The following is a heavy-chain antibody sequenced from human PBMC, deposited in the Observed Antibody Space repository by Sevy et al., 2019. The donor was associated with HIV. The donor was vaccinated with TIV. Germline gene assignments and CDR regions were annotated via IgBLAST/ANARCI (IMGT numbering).Heavy chain of an antibody. Sequence: GGSLRLSCAASGFTFSNYAMHWVRQTPGKGLEWLAVISYDVINKYYADSVKGRFTVSRDNAKNSLYLQMNSLRAEDTAVYYCARDRKGEYSAYDGAGYYGMDVWGQGTTVTVSS. V-gene: IGHV3-30*04. CDR3: ARDRKGEYSAYDGAGYYGMDV. J-gene: IGHJ6*02. CDR1: GFTFSNYA. CDR2: ISYDVINK. D-gene: IGHD5-12*01.